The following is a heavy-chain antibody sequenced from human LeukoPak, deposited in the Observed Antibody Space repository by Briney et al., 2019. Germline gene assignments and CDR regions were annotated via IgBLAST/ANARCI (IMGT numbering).Heavy chain of an antibody. CDR1: GYTFTTYY. D-gene: IGHD3-22*01. CDR3: ARDPKNYYDSSVYYEGIFDY. J-gene: IGHJ4*02. Sequence: GASVKVSCKASGYTFTTYYMHWVRQAPGQGREWMGLINPSGGSTSYAQKFQGRVTMTRDTSTSTVYMDLSSLRSEDTAVYYCARDPKNYYDSSVYYEGIFDYWGQGTLVTVSS. V-gene: IGHV1-46*01. CDR2: INPSGGST.